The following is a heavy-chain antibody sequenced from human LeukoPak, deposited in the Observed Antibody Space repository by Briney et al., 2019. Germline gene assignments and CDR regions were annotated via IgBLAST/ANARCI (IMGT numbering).Heavy chain of an antibody. CDR3: ARDYYNILTGYYPGAFDI. J-gene: IGHJ3*02. Sequence: PLQTLSLSCTVSGGSIFVGDSCSSWIRQPPGDGLGWIGYIYHSRSTYYHPSLKSRLIISVDTSRNRFSLKLSSVTAADTAVYYCARDYYNILTGYYPGAFDIWGPGTMVTVSS. CDR1: GGSIFVGDSC. D-gene: IGHD3-9*01. V-gene: IGHV4-30-4*01. CDR2: IYHSRST.